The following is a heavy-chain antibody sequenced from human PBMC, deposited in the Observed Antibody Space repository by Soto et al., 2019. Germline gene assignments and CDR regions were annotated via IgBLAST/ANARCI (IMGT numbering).Heavy chain of an antibody. J-gene: IGHJ4*02. CDR1: GGSISSNYW. D-gene: IGHD3-16*01. CDR3: AASPYGP. Sequence: QVQLQESGPGLVKPSGTLSLTCDISGGSISSNYWWTWVRQSPTKGLEWIGNIYQSGSANYNPSLKSRLTTSVDKSKNQFSLKLSSVTAADTAVYYCAASPYGPWGQGTLVTVSS. CDR2: IYQSGSA. V-gene: IGHV4-4*02.